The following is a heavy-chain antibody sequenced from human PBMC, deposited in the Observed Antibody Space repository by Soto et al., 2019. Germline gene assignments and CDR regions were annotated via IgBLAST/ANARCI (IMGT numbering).Heavy chain of an antibody. Sequence: PGGSLRLSCAASGFTFSDAWMSWVRQAPGKGLEWVGLIKKKTDGGTTDYAAPVKGRFTISRDDSKNTLYLQMSSLKTEDTAVYYCAKDLYDILTGYYPVFDYWGQGTLVTVSS. D-gene: IGHD3-9*01. CDR3: AKDLYDILTGYYPVFDY. V-gene: IGHV3-15*01. CDR2: IKKKTDGGTT. CDR1: GFTFSDAW. J-gene: IGHJ4*02.